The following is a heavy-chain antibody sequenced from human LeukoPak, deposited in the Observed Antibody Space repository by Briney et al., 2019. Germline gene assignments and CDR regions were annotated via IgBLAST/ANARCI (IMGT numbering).Heavy chain of an antibody. CDR3: ARDKDYDYVWGSYRYTFYFDY. CDR2: ISYDGSNK. Sequence: GRSLRLSCAASGFTFSSYAMHWVRQAPGKGLEWVAVISYDGSNKYYADSVKGRFTISRDNSKNTLYLQMNSLRAEDTAVYYCARDKDYDYVWGSYRYTFYFDYWGQGTLVTVSS. V-gene: IGHV3-30-3*01. D-gene: IGHD3-16*02. CDR1: GFTFSSYA. J-gene: IGHJ4*02.